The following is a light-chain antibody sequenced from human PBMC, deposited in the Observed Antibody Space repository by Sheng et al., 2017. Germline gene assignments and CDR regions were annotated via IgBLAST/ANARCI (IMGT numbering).Light chain of an antibody. Sequence: EIVLTQSPATLSLFPGERVTLSCRASQSVSSYLAWYQQKPGQAPRLLIYDASNRATGIPARFSGRGSGTEFTLTISSLQSEDSAVYYCQQYGSSLPWTFGQGTKVEIK. CDR2: DAS. CDR3: QQYGSSLPWT. V-gene: IGKV3-11*01. CDR1: QSVSSY. J-gene: IGKJ1*01.